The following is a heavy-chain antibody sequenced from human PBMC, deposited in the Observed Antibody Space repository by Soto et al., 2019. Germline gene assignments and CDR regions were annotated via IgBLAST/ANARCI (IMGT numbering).Heavy chain of an antibody. J-gene: IGHJ6*02. Sequence: QVQLVESGGGVVQPGRSLRLSCAASGFTFSSYGMHWVRQAPGKGLEWVAVIWYDGSNKYYADSVKGRFTISRDTSRNTMYLQMNSLRAEDTAVYYCARSIAAAGSFGPYYYYGMDVWGQGTTVTVSS. CDR1: GFTFSSYG. CDR3: ARSIAAAGSFGPYYYYGMDV. CDR2: IWYDGSNK. D-gene: IGHD6-13*01. V-gene: IGHV3-33*01.